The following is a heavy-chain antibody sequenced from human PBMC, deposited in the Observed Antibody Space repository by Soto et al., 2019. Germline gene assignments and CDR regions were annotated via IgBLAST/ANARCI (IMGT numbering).Heavy chain of an antibody. J-gene: IGHJ4*02. CDR2: ISSSSSYI. Sequence: GGSLRLSCAASGFTFSSYSMNWVRQAPGKGLEWVSSISSSSSYIYYADSVKGRFTISRDNAKNSLYLQMNSLRSEDTAVYYCARESRTTVTATPYYFDYWGQGTLVTVSS. D-gene: IGHD4-4*01. CDR3: ARESRTTVTATPYYFDY. V-gene: IGHV3-21*04. CDR1: GFTFSSYS.